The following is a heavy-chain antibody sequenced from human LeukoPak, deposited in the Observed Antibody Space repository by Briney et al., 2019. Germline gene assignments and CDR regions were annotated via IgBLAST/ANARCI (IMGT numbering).Heavy chain of an antibody. CDR1: GYSIRSGYY. J-gene: IGHJ4*02. D-gene: IGHD2-15*01. Sequence: SETLSLTCTVSGYSIRSGYYWGWIRQPPGKGLEWIGSIDHSGSTYYIPSLKSRVTISVDTSKNQFSLKLSSVTAADTAVYYCARDLSYCSGGSCYSSGYWGQGTLVTVSS. CDR2: IDHSGST. V-gene: IGHV4-38-2*02. CDR3: ARDLSYCSGGSCYSSGY.